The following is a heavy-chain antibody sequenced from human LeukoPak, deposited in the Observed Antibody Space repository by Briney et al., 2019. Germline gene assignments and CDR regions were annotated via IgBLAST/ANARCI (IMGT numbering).Heavy chain of an antibody. D-gene: IGHD4-23*01. CDR3: ARVVGTSRWVDY. CDR2: IYHSGST. J-gene: IGHJ4*02. Sequence: SETLSLTCAVSGYSISSGYYRGWIRQPPGKGLEWIGNIYHSGSTYYNPSLKSRVTISVDTSKNQFSLKLSSVTAADTAVYYCARVVGTSRWVDYWGQGTLVTVSS. V-gene: IGHV4-38-2*01. CDR1: GYSISSGYY.